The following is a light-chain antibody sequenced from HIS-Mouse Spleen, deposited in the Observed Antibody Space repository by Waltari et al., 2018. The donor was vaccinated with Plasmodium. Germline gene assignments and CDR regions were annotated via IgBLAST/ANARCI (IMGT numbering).Light chain of an antibody. CDR1: PSVLYSSNNKNY. J-gene: IGKJ4*01. V-gene: IGKV4-1*01. CDR2: WAS. Sequence: DIVMTPSPDSLAVSLGEEATINCKSSPSVLYSSNNKNYLAWYQQKPGQPPKLLIYWASTRESGVPDRFSGSGSGTDFTLTISSLQAEDVAVYYCQQYYSTPLTFGGGTKVEIK. CDR3: QQYYSTPLT.